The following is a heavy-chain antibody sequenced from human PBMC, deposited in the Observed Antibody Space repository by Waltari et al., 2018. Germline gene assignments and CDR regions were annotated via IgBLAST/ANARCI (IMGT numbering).Heavy chain of an antibody. J-gene: IGHJ3*02. CDR3: ARDLRYCSGGSCYDAFDI. CDR2: IYYSGST. CDR1: GGSISSSSYY. V-gene: IGHV4-39*07. D-gene: IGHD2-15*01. Sequence: QLQLQESGPGLVKPSETLSLTCTVSGGSISSSSYYWGWIRQPPGQGLEWIGSIYYSGSTYYNPSLKSRVTISVDTSKNQFSLKLSSVTAADTAVYYCARDLRYCSGGSCYDAFDIWGQGTMVTVSS.